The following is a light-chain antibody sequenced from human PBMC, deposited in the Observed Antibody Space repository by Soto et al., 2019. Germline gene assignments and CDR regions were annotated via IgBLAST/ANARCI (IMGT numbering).Light chain of an antibody. J-gene: IGKJ4*01. CDR1: QSISSW. CDR3: QQYNSYSLT. CDR2: KAS. V-gene: IGKV1-5*03. Sequence: IQMTQSPSTLSASVGDRVTITCRASQSISSWLAWYQQKPGKAPKLLIYKASSLESGVPSRFSGSGSGTEFTLTISSLQPDDFATYYCQQYNSYSLTFGGGTKVHIK.